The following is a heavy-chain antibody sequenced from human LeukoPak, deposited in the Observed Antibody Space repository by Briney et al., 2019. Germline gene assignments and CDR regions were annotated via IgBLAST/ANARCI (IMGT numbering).Heavy chain of an antibody. CDR2: VSSSSSYI. J-gene: IGHJ6*02. CDR3: ARDNGYCSSTSCWDYGMDV. CDR1: GFTFSSYS. V-gene: IGHV3-21*01. D-gene: IGHD2-2*01. Sequence: KPGGSLRLSCAASGFTFSSYSMNWVRQAPGKGLEWVSFVSSSSSYIYYADSVKGRFTISRDNAKNSLYLQMNSLRAEDTAVYYCARDNGYCSSTSCWDYGMDVWGQGTTVTVSS.